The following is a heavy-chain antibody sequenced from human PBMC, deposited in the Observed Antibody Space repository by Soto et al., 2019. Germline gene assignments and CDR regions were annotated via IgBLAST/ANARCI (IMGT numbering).Heavy chain of an antibody. CDR3: ASQAYYDSSGLR. CDR2: IKQDGSEK. V-gene: IGHV3-7*01. J-gene: IGHJ1*01. Sequence: GGSLRLSCAASGFTFSSYWMSWVRQASGKGLEWVANIKQDGSEKYYVDSVKGRFTISRDNAKNSLYLQMNSLRAEDTAVYYCASQAYYDSSGLRWGPGTLVTVSS. D-gene: IGHD3-22*01. CDR1: GFTFSSYW.